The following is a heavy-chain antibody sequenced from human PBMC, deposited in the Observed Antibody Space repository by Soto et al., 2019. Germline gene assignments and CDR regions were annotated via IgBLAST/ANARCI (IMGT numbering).Heavy chain of an antibody. Sequence: GESLKISRKGSGYMFPDYWIGWVRQIPWRCLEWVGIIYPHDSETRYSPPFQGQVTISVDKSISTAYLQCSSLKASDTAIYYCVRRSQAERPYCYNAFDVSGQGTTVTVSS. CDR3: VRRSQAERPYCYNAFDV. V-gene: IGHV5-51*01. CDR2: IYPHDSET. J-gene: IGHJ6*02. CDR1: GYMFPDYW.